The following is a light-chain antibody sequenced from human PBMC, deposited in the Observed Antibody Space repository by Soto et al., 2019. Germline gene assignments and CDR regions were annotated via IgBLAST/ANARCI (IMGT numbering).Light chain of an antibody. J-gene: IGKJ1*01. V-gene: IGKV3-15*01. CDR2: GAS. CDR1: QSVNSN. CDR3: QQYNNWWT. Sequence: EIVMTQSLATLSVSPGERATLSCRASQSVNSNLAWYQQKPGQAPRLLISGASTRATGIPARFSGSGSETEFTLTISSLQSEDFAVYYCQQYNNWWTFGQGTKVEMK.